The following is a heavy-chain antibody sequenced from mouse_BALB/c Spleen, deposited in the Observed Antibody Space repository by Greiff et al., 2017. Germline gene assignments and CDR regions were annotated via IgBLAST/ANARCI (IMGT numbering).Heavy chain of an antibody. CDR2: IDPANGNT. CDR1: GFNIKDTY. D-gene: IGHD1-1*01. J-gene: IGHJ4*01. Sequence: EVKLMESGAELVKPGASVKLSCTASGFNIKDTYMHWVKQRPEQGLEWIGRIDPANGNTKYDPKFQGKATITADTSSNTAYLQLSSLTSEDTAVYYCARPYYGSSYDYAMDYWGQGTSVTVSS. V-gene: IGHV14-3*02. CDR3: ARPYYGSSYDYAMDY.